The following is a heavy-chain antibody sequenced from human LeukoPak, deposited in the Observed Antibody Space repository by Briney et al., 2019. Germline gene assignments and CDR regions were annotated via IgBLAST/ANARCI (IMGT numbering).Heavy chain of an antibody. CDR1: GGSISSYY. CDR2: IYYSGST. V-gene: IGHV4-59*01. CDR3: ARGELRRGWFDP. Sequence: SETLSLTCTVSGGSISSYYWSWIRHPPGQGLEWFGNIYYSGSTNYNPSLKSRVTISVDTSKNQFSLKLSSVTAADTAVYYCARGELRRGWFDPWGQGTLVTVSS. D-gene: IGHD1-7*01. J-gene: IGHJ5*02.